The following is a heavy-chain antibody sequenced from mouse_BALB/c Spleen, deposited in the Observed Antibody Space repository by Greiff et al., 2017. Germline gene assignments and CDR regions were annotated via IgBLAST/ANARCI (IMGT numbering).Heavy chain of an antibody. CDR3: ARHEGEDYFDY. V-gene: IGHV5-12-2*01. Sequence: EVKLMESGGGLVQPGGSLKLSCAASGFTFSSYTMSWVRQTPEKRLEWVAYISNGGGSTYYPDTVKGRFTISRDNAKNTLYLQMSSLKSEDTAMYYCARHEGEDYFDYWGQGTTLTVSS. CDR1: GFTFSSYT. J-gene: IGHJ2*01. CDR2: ISNGGGST.